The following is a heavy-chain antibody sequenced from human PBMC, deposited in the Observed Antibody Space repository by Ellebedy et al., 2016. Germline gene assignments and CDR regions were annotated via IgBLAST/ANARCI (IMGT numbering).Heavy chain of an antibody. V-gene: IGHV3-23*01. Sequence: GGSLRLSXAASGFTFSSYTMSWVRPAPGKGLEWVSAISGSGGSTYYADSVKGRFTISRDNSKNTLYLQMNSLRAEDTAVYYCAKVWGIAVAGHADYWGQGTLVTVSS. J-gene: IGHJ4*02. CDR2: ISGSGGST. D-gene: IGHD6-19*01. CDR3: AKVWGIAVAGHADY. CDR1: GFTFSSYT.